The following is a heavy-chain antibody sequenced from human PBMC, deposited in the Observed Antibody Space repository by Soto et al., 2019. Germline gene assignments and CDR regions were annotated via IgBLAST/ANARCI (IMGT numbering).Heavy chain of an antibody. CDR1: GFTFSTYA. CDR3: AKGVPGIAVAGTGYFQH. V-gene: IGHV3-23*01. J-gene: IGHJ1*01. CDR2: ISGGGGNT. D-gene: IGHD6-19*01. Sequence: GGSLRLSCATSGFTFSTYAMNWVRQAPGKGLEWVSAISGGGGNTYYADSVKGRFTISRDNSKNTLYLQMSSLSAEDTAVYYCAKGVPGIAVAGTGYFQHWGQGTLVTVSS.